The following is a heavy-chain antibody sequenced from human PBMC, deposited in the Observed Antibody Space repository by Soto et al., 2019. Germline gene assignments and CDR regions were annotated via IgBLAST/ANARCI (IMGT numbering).Heavy chain of an antibody. CDR3: AKRTHDDYVWGSYRAGYYYYYYGMDV. Sequence: GGSLRLSCAASGFTFSSYAMSWVRQAPGKGLEWVSAISGSGGSTYYADSVKGRFTISRDNSKNTLYLQMNILRAEDTAVDYCAKRTHDDYVWGSYRAGYYYYYYGMDVWGQGTTVTVSS. CDR1: GFTFSSYA. D-gene: IGHD3-16*02. CDR2: ISGSGGST. J-gene: IGHJ6*02. V-gene: IGHV3-23*01.